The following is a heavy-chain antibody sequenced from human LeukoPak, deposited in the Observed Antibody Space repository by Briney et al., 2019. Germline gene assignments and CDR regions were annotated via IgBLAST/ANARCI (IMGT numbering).Heavy chain of an antibody. Sequence: ASVKVSCKASGYTFTDYYMHWVRQAPGQGFEWMGWINPNDGDTNYAQKFQGRVTMTRDTSISTAHMEVSRLRSDDTAVYYCARANLLYCSSTTCLFDYWGQGTLVTVSS. D-gene: IGHD2-2*01. CDR1: GYTFTDYY. J-gene: IGHJ4*02. CDR3: ARANLLYCSSTTCLFDY. V-gene: IGHV1-2*02. CDR2: INPNDGDT.